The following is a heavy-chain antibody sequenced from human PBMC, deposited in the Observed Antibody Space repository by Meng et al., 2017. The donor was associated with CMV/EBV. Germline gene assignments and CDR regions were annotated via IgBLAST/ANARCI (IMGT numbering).Heavy chain of an antibody. CDR3: ARVTIDTAMVHYYHYGMDV. J-gene: IGHJ6*02. CDR2: IIPIFGTA. CDR1: GGIFISYA. Sequence: SVLVSCKATGGIFISYAISWVRQASGRGLEWMGGIIPIFGTANYAQKFQGRVTITTDESTSTTYMELRSLRSEDTAVYYCARVTIDTAMVHYYHYGMDVWGQGTTVTVSS. V-gene: IGHV1-69*05. D-gene: IGHD5-18*01.